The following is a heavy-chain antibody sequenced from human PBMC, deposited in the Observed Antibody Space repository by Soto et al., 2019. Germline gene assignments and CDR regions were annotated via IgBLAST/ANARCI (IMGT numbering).Heavy chain of an antibody. CDR2: IWYDGSNK. Sequence: PGGSLRLSCAASGFTFSSYGMHWVRQAPGKGLEWVAVIWYDGSNKYYADSVKGRFTISRDNSKNTLYLQMNSLRAEDTAVYYCAGSSMVRGVTYYYYGMDVWGQGTTVTVSS. D-gene: IGHD3-10*01. J-gene: IGHJ6*02. CDR1: GFTFSSYG. V-gene: IGHV3-33*01. CDR3: AGSSMVRGVTYYYYGMDV.